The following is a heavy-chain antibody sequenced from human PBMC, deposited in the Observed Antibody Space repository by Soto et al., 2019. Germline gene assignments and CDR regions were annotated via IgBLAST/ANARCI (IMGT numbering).Heavy chain of an antibody. CDR2: IFSNDET. V-gene: IGHV2-26*01. J-gene: IGHJ5*02. CDR1: GFSLSNTRMG. D-gene: IGHD3-10*01. Sequence: QVTLKESGPVLVKPTETLTLTCTVSGFSLSNTRMGVSWIRQPPGKALEWLTHIFSNDETSSSTSLKSRLTISKDTSKSQVVLSMTNMDPVDTATYYCTRIEKGSATYTWGQGTLVTVSS. CDR3: TRIEKGSATYT.